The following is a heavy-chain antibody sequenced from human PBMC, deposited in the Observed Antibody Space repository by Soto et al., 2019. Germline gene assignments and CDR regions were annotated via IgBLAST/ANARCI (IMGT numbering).Heavy chain of an antibody. Sequence: PSETLSLTCTVSGGSISSGGSFWGWIRQPPGKGLEWIGSIYYSGSTYYNPSLRSRVTISVDTSKNQFSLQLSSVTAADTAVYYCARLSSGYYYWGQGILVTVSS. J-gene: IGHJ4*02. CDR3: ARLSSGYYY. CDR2: IYYSGST. CDR1: GGSISSGGSF. V-gene: IGHV4-39*01. D-gene: IGHD3-22*01.